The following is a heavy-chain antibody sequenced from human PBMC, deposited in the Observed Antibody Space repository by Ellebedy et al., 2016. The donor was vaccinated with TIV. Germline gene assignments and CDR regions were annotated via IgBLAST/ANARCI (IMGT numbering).Heavy chain of an antibody. V-gene: IGHV4-39*01. Sequence: SETLSLXXTVSGGSISSSSYFWGWIRQPPGKGLEWLGIIYYSGSTYYNPSLNSRVTISLDTSKNQVSLNLSSMTAADAAVYYCARPLRSTVTTSIYFDYWGQGALVTVSS. J-gene: IGHJ4*02. D-gene: IGHD4-17*01. CDR3: ARPLRSTVTTSIYFDY. CDR1: GGSISSSSYF. CDR2: IYYSGST.